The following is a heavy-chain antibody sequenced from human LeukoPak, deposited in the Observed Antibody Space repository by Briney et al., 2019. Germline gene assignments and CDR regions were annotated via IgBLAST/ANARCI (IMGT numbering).Heavy chain of an antibody. CDR1: GFSFNDYD. D-gene: IGHD4-23*01. Sequence: GGSLRLSCAASGFSFNDYDMHWVRQGKGKGLDWVSYISGSSGTNHYADSVRGRFTISRDNVKKSLYLYMNNLRAEDTAVYYCVGFGAYGGLWGQGTVVTVSP. V-gene: IGHV3-48*01. CDR2: ISGSSGTN. CDR3: VGFGAYGGL. J-gene: IGHJ4*02.